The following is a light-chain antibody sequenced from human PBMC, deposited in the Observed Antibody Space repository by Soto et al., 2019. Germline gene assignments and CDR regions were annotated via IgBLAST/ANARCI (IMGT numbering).Light chain of an antibody. J-gene: IGKJ1*01. CDR2: GAS. V-gene: IGKV3-15*01. CDR3: RQYDNWPWT. CDR1: QTISGT. Sequence: IVMSQSPSTLSVSPGGRATLSCRASQTISGTLAWYQQKPGQAPRLLIHGASTRAPGFPARFSGSGSGTDFTLAISSLQSEDFAVYYCRQYDNWPWTFGQGTNVDIK.